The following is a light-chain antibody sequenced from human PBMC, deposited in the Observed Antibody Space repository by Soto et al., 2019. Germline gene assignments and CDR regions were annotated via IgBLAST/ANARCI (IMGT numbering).Light chain of an antibody. Sequence: DIQMTQSPSSLSASIGDRVTVTCRAGQSISNYLNWYQQKPGKAPKLLIYAASSLQSGVPSRFSGSGSGTDVTLTISSLQAEDFATYYCQQSYSTPRTFGQGTKLEIK. J-gene: IGKJ2*01. V-gene: IGKV1-39*01. CDR1: QSISNY. CDR3: QQSYSTPRT. CDR2: AAS.